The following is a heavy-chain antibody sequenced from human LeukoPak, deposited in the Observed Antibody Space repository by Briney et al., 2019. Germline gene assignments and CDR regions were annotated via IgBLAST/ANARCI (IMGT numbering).Heavy chain of an antibody. J-gene: IGHJ6*03. Sequence: SETLSLTCAVYVGSFSGYYWSWIRQPPGKGLEWIGEIHHSGSTNYNPSLKSRVTISVDTSKNQFSLKLSSVTAADTAVYYCAREGAVAGTLYYYYYMDVWGKGTTVTISS. V-gene: IGHV4-34*01. D-gene: IGHD6-19*01. CDR2: IHHSGST. CDR1: VGSFSGYY. CDR3: AREGAVAGTLYYYYYMDV.